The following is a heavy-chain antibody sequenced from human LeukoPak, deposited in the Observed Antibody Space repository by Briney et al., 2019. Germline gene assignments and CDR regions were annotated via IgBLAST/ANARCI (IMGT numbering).Heavy chain of an antibody. CDR3: ARRRPWCSGGSCYGFDP. CDR2: IYYSGST. D-gene: IGHD2-15*01. J-gene: IGHJ5*02. Sequence: PSETLSLTCTVSGGSISSSSYYWGWIRQPPGKGLEWIGSIYYSGSTYYNPSLKSRVTISVDTSKNQFSLKLSSVTAADTAVYYCARRRPWCSGGSCYGFDPWGQGTLVTVSS. V-gene: IGHV4-39*01. CDR1: GGSISSSSYY.